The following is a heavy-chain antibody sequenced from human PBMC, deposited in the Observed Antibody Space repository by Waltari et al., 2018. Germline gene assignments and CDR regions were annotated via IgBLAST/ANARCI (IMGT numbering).Heavy chain of an antibody. D-gene: IGHD6-19*01. CDR2: MSGTGDYT. CDR1: GFNFSNYA. Sequence: EVQLMESGGDLEQPGGSLRISCVGPGFNFSNYAMHWVRQAPGKGLEWVSTMSGTGDYTYYADSVKGRFTISRDNSKNTVFLHMNNLRVEDTAIYFCAKDQAEWLVLDGYFDSWGQGTPVTVSS. J-gene: IGHJ4*02. CDR3: AKDQAEWLVLDGYFDS. V-gene: IGHV3-23*01.